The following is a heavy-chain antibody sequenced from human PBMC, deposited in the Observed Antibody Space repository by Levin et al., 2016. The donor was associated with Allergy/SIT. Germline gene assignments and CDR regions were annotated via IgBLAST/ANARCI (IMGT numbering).Heavy chain of an antibody. CDR3: AKRNQDSGTYYSFDY. J-gene: IGHJ4*02. D-gene: IGHD1-26*01. CDR2: ISGSGSNT. Sequence: GESLKISCAASGFTFSSYAMSWVRQAPGKGLEWVSAISGSGSNTCYADSVKGRFTIPRDNSKNTLYLQMNSLRAEDTAVYYCAKRNQDSGTYYSFDYWGQGTLVTVSS. CDR1: GFTFSSYA. V-gene: IGHV3-23*01.